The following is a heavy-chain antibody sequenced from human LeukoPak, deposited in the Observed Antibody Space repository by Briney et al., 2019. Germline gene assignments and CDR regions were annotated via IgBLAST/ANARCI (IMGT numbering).Heavy chain of an antibody. CDR2: FDPEDGET. Sequence: AASVKVSCKVSGYTLTELSMHWVRQAPGKGLEWMGGFDPEDGETIYAQKFQGRVTMTEDTSTDTAYMELSSLRSEDTAAYYCATVLPQANDFWSGYPNFDYWGQGTLVTVSS. CDR3: ATVLPQANDFWSGYPNFDY. V-gene: IGHV1-24*01. CDR1: GYTLTELS. D-gene: IGHD3-3*01. J-gene: IGHJ4*02.